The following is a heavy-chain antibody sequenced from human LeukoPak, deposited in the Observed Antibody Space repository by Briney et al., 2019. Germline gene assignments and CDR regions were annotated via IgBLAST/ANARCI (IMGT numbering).Heavy chain of an antibody. J-gene: IGHJ6*02. V-gene: IGHV3-21*01. CDR2: IISSSSYI. CDR1: GFTFSSYS. CDR3: ARDRVVVAATLSNYYGMDV. Sequence: GGSLRLSCAASGFTFSSYSMNWVRQAPGKGLEWVSSIISSSSYIYYADSVKGRFTISRDNAKNSLYLQMNSLRAEDTAVYYCARDRVVVAATLSNYYGMDVWGQGTTVTVSS. D-gene: IGHD2-15*01.